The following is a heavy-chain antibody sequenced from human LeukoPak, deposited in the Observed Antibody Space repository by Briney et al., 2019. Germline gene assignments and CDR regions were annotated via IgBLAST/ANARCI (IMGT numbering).Heavy chain of an antibody. CDR1: GGSFSGYY. CDR2: INHSGST. V-gene: IGHV4-34*01. J-gene: IGHJ4*02. CDR3: ARAYYDFWSGRYFDY. D-gene: IGHD3-3*01. Sequence: SETLSLTCAVYGGSFSGYYWSWIRQPPGKGLEWIGEINHSGSTNYNPSLKSRVTISVDTSKIQFSLKLSSVTAADTAVYYCARAYYDFWSGRYFDYWGQGTLVTVSS.